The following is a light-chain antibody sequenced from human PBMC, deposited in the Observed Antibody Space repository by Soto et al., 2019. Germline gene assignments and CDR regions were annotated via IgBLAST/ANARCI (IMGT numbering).Light chain of an antibody. CDR1: SSDVGSYNL. J-gene: IGLJ1*01. CDR2: EGS. Sequence: QSALTQPASVSGSPGQSITISCTGTSSDVGSYNLVSWYQQHPGKAPKLMIYEGSKRPSGVSNSFSGSKSGNTASLTISGLQAEDEADYYCCSYAGSSSNYVFGTGTKLTVL. V-gene: IGLV2-23*01. CDR3: CSYAGSSSNYV.